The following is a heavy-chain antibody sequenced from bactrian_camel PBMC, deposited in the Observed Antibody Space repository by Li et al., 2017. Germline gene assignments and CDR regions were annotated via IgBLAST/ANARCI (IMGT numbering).Heavy chain of an antibody. J-gene: IGHJ4*01. CDR3: ATGRWKGFETGGVCYPFINDYDN. D-gene: IGHD7*01. CDR1: RKTASFFS. CDR2: IRNGLDT. Sequence: QVQLVESGGGDVQPGGSLRLSCRASRKTASFFSMAWFRQAPGKEREGVAAIRNGLDTSYADSVKGRFTISQDIAKNTVDLQMNMLKPEDTAMYYCATGRWKGFETGGVCYPFINDYDNWGQGTQVTVS. V-gene: IGHV3S53*01.